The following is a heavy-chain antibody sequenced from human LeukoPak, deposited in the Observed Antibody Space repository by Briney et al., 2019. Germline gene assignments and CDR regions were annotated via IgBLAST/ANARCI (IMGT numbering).Heavy chain of an antibody. J-gene: IGHJ5*01. V-gene: IGHV3-33*08. CDR2: IWYGGSNK. Sequence: PGRSLRLSCAASGFTFSSYGMHWVRQAPGKGLEWVAVIWYGGSNKYYADSVKGRFTISRDNSKSTLYLQMNSLRAEDTAVYYCATSPDSGDYWGWFDSWGQGTLVTVSS. CDR3: ATSPDSGDYWGWFDS. D-gene: IGHD4-17*01. CDR1: GFTFSSYG.